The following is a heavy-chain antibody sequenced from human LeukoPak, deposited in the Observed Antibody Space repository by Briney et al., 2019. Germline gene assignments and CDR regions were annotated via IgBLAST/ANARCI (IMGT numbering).Heavy chain of an antibody. CDR3: ATRSGSYYVFDYFDS. D-gene: IGHD1-26*01. V-gene: IGHV3-30*03. J-gene: IGHJ4*02. Sequence: GGSLRLSCAASGFTFSSYGMHWVRQAPGKGLEWVAVISYDGSNKYYADSVKGRFTISRDNSKNTLYLQMNSLRAEDTAVYYCATRSGSYYVFDYFDSWGQGTLVTVSS. CDR2: ISYDGSNK. CDR1: GFTFSSYG.